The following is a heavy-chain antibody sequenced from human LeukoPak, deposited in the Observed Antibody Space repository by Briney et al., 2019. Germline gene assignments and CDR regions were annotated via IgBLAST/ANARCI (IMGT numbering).Heavy chain of an antibody. J-gene: IGHJ4*02. CDR3: TRIAGTEYDY. CDR2: IRSKAYGGTT. CDR1: GFAFCDYA. D-gene: IGHD1-1*01. V-gene: IGHV3-49*04. Sequence: PGGSLRLSCTAFGFAFCDYAMSWVRRAPGEGLEWGGFIRSKAYGGTTEYAASVKGRFTISRDDSKSIAYLQMHSLKTEDTAVYYCTRIAGTEYDYWGQGTLVTVSS.